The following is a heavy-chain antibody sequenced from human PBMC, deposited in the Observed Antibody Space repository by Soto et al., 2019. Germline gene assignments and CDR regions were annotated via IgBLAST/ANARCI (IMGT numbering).Heavy chain of an antibody. CDR1: GFTFSNFW. D-gene: IGHD2-2*01. CDR2: INGDGSST. V-gene: IGHV3-74*01. CDR3: ARAQLLPDDAFDA. J-gene: IGHJ3*01. Sequence: GGSLRLSCAASGFTFSNFWMHWVRQAPGKGPVWVSRINGDGSSTSHADSVKGRFTISRDNAENTLFLQMSGLRAEDTAVYYCARAQLLPDDAFDAWGRGTVVTVS.